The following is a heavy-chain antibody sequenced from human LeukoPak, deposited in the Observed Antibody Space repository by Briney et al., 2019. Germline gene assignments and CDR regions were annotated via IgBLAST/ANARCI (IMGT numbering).Heavy chain of an antibody. CDR3: ARRRYYDGSGYLE. CDR1: GDSVSRSDSY. Sequence: SETLSLTCSASGDSVSRSDSYWDWIRQPPGKGLEWIGTIYYSGRTYYSPSLKSRVTMSVNPSNNQFSLNLRSVTAADTALYYCARRRYYDGSGYLEWGQGTLLSVSS. J-gene: IGHJ1*01. CDR2: IYYSGRT. D-gene: IGHD3-22*01. V-gene: IGHV4-39*01.